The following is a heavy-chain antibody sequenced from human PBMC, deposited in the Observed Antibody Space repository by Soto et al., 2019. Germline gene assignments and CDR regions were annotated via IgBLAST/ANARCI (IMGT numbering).Heavy chain of an antibody. CDR1: GFAFSTYS. V-gene: IGHV3-21*01. CDR2: ISSSSTYI. J-gene: IGHJ6*02. CDR3: AGEPRYYHGMDV. D-gene: IGHD3-10*01. Sequence: EGSLRLSCAASGFAFSTYSMNWVRQAPGKGPEWVSSISSSSTYIYYADSVKGRFTISRDNAKNSLYLQMNSLSAEATAVYYCAGEPRYYHGMDVWGQGTTVTAP.